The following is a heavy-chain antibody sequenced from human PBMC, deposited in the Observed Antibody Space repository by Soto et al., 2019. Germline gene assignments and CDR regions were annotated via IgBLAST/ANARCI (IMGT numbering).Heavy chain of an antibody. V-gene: IGHV3-23*01. CDR1: GFTFSTYA. J-gene: IGHJ4*02. Sequence: GGSLRLACAASGFTFSTYAMNWVLQPPGKGLEWVSRISSSGSSTYYAESVKGRFTISRDNSKNTLSLQMNSLRAEDTAVYYCPKTSDRGSASSFDYWGQGTLVTVSS. D-gene: IGHD1-26*01. CDR3: PKTSDRGSASSFDY. CDR2: ISSSGSST.